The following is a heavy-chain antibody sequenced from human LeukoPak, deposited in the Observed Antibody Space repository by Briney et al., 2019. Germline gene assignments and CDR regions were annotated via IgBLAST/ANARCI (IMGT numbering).Heavy chain of an antibody. J-gene: IGHJ5*02. V-gene: IGHV4-59*08. CDR3: ARVASSGPRTWFDP. D-gene: IGHD6-19*01. Sequence: SETLSLTCTVSGGSISSYYWSWIRQPPGKGREWIGYIYYSGSTNYNPSLKSRVTISVDTSKNQFSLKLSSVTAADTAVYYCARVASSGPRTWFDPWGQGTLVTVSS. CDR1: GGSISSYY. CDR2: IYYSGST.